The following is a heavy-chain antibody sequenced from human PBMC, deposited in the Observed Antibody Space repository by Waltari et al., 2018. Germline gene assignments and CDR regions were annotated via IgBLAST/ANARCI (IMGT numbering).Heavy chain of an antibody. D-gene: IGHD3-10*01. CDR3: AMGNGAVIKDSFDT. CDR1: GYTFTSYD. CDR2: MNPNSGST. V-gene: IGHV1-8*01. J-gene: IGHJ3*02. Sequence: QLQLVQSGAEVKKPGASVKVSCKASGYTFTSYDVNWLRQANGQGLEWMGWMNPNSGSTGYAQKFQGRVTMTRDTSISTAYMELSSLTSEDTAVYYCAMGNGAVIKDSFDTWGQGTMVTVSS.